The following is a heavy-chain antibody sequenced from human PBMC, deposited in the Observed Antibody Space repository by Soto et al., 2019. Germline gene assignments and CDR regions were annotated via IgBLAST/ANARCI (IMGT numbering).Heavy chain of an antibody. V-gene: IGHV3-15*07. J-gene: IGHJ6*02. CDR3: TTVGGPEEQWLGNYYYYGMDV. CDR1: GFTFSNAW. D-gene: IGHD6-19*01. Sequence: GGSLRLSCAASGFTFSNAWMNWVRQAPGKGLEWVGRIKSKTDGGTTDYAAPVKGRFTISRDDSKNTLYLQMNSLKTEDTAVYYCTTVGGPEEQWLGNYYYYGMDVWGQGTTVTVSS. CDR2: IKSKTDGGTT.